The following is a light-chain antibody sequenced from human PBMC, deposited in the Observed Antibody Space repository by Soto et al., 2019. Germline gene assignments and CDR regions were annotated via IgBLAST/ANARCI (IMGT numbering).Light chain of an antibody. CDR2: DSS. CDR3: QQYNSYSALT. J-gene: IGKJ4*01. CDR1: QSISNR. Sequence: DIQMTQSPSTLSASVGDRVTITCRASQSISNRVAWYQQKPGKAPKVLIYDSSSLESGVPSRFSGSGSGTEFTLTISSLQPDDFATYYCQQYNSYSALTFGGGTKVDIK. V-gene: IGKV1-5*01.